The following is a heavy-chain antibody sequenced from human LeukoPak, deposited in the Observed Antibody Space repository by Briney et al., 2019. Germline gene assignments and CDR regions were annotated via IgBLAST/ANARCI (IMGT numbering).Heavy chain of an antibody. J-gene: IGHJ4*02. Sequence: SVTVSFTSSAGTFSIYAISWVRQAPGQGLEWMGGIIPIFGTANYAQKFQGRVTITTDESTSTAYMELSSLRSEDTAVYYCARGTLVVPAAIGGGYYFDYWGQGTLVTVSS. V-gene: IGHV1-69*05. D-gene: IGHD2-2*02. CDR3: ARGTLVVPAAIGGGYYFDY. CDR1: AGTFSIYA. CDR2: IIPIFGTA.